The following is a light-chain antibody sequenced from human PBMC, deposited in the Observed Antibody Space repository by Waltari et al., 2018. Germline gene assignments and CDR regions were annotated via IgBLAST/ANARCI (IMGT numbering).Light chain of an antibody. CDR1: QSISNY. J-gene: IGKJ4*01. CDR2: AAS. V-gene: IGKV1-39*01. Sequence: DIQMTQSPSSLSASVGDRDTITCRASQSISNYLNWYQQKPEKAPKLLIYAASSLQSGVPSRFSGSGSGTDFTLTISSLQPEDFATYYCQQSYSTPRLTFGGGTKVEIK. CDR3: QQSYSTPRLT.